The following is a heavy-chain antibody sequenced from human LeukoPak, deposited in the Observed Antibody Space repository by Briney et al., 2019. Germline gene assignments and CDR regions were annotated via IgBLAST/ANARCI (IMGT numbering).Heavy chain of an antibody. J-gene: IGHJ4*02. CDR2: INPRGGSA. V-gene: IGHV1-46*01. D-gene: IGHD3-10*01. CDR1: GFTFTSSA. CDR3: ARDYHGSGSLTTFDY. Sequence: ASVKVSCKASGFTFTSSAVQWVRQAPGQGLEWMGIINPRGGSASSAQKFQGRVTLTKDTSTSTVYMELSSLRSEDTAVYYCARDYHGSGSLTTFDYWGQGTLVTVSS.